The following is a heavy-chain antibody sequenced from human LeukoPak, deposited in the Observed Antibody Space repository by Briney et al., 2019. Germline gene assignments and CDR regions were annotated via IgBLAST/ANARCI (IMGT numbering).Heavy chain of an antibody. V-gene: IGHV3-15*01. D-gene: IGHD1-26*01. CDR1: GFTFTNAW. Sequence: GGSLRLSCAASGFTFTNAWMHWVRQAPGKGLEWVGRIRTKIEGETIDYAAPVKGRFTISRDDSKTTLYLHMNSLKTEDSAVYYCTTERNWELLRPYGLDIWGQGTTVTVSS. CDR3: TTERNWELLRPYGLDI. CDR2: IRTKIEGETI. J-gene: IGHJ6*02.